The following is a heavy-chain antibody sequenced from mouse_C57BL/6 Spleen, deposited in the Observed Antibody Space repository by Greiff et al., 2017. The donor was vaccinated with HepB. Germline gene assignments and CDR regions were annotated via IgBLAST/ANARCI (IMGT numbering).Heavy chain of an antibody. CDR2: IDPSDSYT. Sequence: QVQLQQSGAELVKPGASVKLSCKASGYTFTSYWMQWVKQRPGQGLEWIGEIDPSDSYTNYNQKFKGKATLTVDTSSSTAYMQLSSLTSEDSAVYYCARQGESTMITTKAAWFAYWGQGTLVTVSA. CDR3: ARQGESTMITTKAAWFAY. D-gene: IGHD2-4*01. V-gene: IGHV1-50*01. J-gene: IGHJ3*01. CDR1: GYTFTSYW.